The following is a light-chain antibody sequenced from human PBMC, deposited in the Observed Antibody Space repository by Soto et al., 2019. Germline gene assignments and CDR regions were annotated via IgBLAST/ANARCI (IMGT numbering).Light chain of an antibody. Sequence: EIVLTQSPGNLSLSPGERATLSCRASPSVSSSYLAWYQQKPGQAPRLLIYGASSRATGIPDRFSGSGSGTDFTLTISRLEPEDFAVYYCQQYGSSPRTFGQGTKLEIK. CDR2: GAS. CDR3: QQYGSSPRT. J-gene: IGKJ2*01. CDR1: PSVSSSY. V-gene: IGKV3-20*01.